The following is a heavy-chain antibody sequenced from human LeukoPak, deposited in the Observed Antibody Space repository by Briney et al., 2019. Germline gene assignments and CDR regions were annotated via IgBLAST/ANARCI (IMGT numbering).Heavy chain of an antibody. V-gene: IGHV4-34*01. J-gene: IGHJ6*03. CDR1: GASFTGYY. Sequence: SETLSLTCAVYGASFTGYYWSWVRQPPGKGLEWIGEINHSGSNNYNPSLKSRVTISVDTSKNQFSLKLSSVTAADTAVYYCARAPQYDYVWGSYRSKRQGYYYYYYMDVWGKGTTVTVSS. CDR3: ARAPQYDYVWGSYRSKRQGYYYYYYMDV. D-gene: IGHD3-16*02. CDR2: INHSGSN.